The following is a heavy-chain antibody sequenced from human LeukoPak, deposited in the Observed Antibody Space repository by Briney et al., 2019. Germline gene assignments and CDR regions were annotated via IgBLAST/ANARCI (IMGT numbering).Heavy chain of an antibody. V-gene: IGHV3-48*03. CDR1: GFTFSSYE. J-gene: IGHJ4*02. CDR2: ISSSGSTI. D-gene: IGHD6-19*01. Sequence: GGSLRLPCAASGFTFSSYEMNWVRQAPGKGLEWVSYISSSGSTIYYADSVKGRFTISRDSANNSLYLQMNSLRAEDTAVYYCARGSSVAGYGYWGQGTLVTVSS. CDR3: ARGSSVAGYGY.